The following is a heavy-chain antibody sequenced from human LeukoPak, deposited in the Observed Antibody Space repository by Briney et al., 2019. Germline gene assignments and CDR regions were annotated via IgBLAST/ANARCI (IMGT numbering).Heavy chain of an antibody. V-gene: IGHV4-31*03. J-gene: IGHJ4*02. CDR3: ARLTTGYTTVDY. CDR2: IYYSGST. Sequence: TLSLTCIVSGGSISSGGYYWSWIRQHPGKGLEWIGYIYYSGSTYYNPSLKSRVTISVDTSKNQFSLKLSSVTAADTAVYYCARLTTGYTTVDYWGQGTLVTVSS. D-gene: IGHD6-13*01. CDR1: GGSISSGGYY.